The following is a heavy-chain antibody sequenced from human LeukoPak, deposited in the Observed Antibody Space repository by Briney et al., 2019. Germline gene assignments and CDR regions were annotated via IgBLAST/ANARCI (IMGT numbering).Heavy chain of an antibody. D-gene: IGHD6-13*01. CDR3: AKGDSSSWYGEGSFDY. CDR1: GFTFDDYA. CDR2: ISWNSGSI. V-gene: IGHV3-9*01. Sequence: GGSLRLSCAASGFTFDDYAMHWVRQAPGKGLEWVSGISWNSGSIGYADCVKGRFTISRDNAKNSLYLQMNSLRAEDTALYYCAKGDSSSWYGEGSFDYWGQGTLVTVSS. J-gene: IGHJ4*02.